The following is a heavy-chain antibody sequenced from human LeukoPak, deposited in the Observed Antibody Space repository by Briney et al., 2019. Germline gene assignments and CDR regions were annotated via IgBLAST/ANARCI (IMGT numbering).Heavy chain of an antibody. V-gene: IGHV3-7*03. J-gene: IGHJ4*02. CDR2: INKDGGEK. D-gene: IGHD1-26*01. CDR3: VKDTPPRYSGSPPAY. CDR1: GFTFSSYW. Sequence: GGSLRLSCAASGFTFSSYWMSWVRQAPGKGLEWVADINKDGGEKYYVHSVKGRFTISRDHAKNSLYLQRNSLRAEDTAVYYCVKDTPPRYSGSPPAYWGQGTLVTVSS.